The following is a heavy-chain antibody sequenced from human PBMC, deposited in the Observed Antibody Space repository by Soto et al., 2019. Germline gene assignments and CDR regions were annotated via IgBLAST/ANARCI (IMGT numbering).Heavy chain of an antibody. D-gene: IGHD2-15*01. CDR2: IWSDGSNK. Sequence: GGSLRLSCAASGFTFSNFGMHQVRQTPGKGLEWVAVIWSDGSNKNYADSVKGRFTISRDNSKKTLYLQMNSLRVEDTAIYYCVKGCSDVDYYYVMDVCGQGTTVTDSS. CDR3: VKGCSDVDYYYVMDV. CDR1: GFTFSNFG. V-gene: IGHV3-33*03. J-gene: IGHJ6*02.